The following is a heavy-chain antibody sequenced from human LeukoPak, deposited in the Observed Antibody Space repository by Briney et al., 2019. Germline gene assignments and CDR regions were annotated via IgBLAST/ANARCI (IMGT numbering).Heavy chain of an antibody. CDR1: GYTFTSYG. J-gene: IGHJ6*02. D-gene: IGHD3-10*01. CDR2: INPNSGGI. V-gene: IGHV1-2*02. Sequence: GASVKVSCKASGYTFTSYGISWVRQAPGQGLEWMGWINPNSGGIDCAQEFQGRVTMTRDTSISTAYMELSSLRSEDTAVYYCAREGGGYGSGSYFDYYYGMDVWGQGTTVTVSS. CDR3: AREGGGYGSGSYFDYYYGMDV.